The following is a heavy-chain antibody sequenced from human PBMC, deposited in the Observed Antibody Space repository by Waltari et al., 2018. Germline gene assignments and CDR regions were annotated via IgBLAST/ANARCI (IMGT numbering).Heavy chain of an antibody. CDR3: ARQLNPRAPYFDL. J-gene: IGHJ4*02. CDR1: SGSINTGGYY. CDR2: IYYTGST. Sequence: QVQLQESGPGLVKPSETLSLTCTVSSGSINTGGYYWSWIRQHPGKGLEWIGYIYYTGSTYYNPSLESRATIRVDTSKNQLSLRLNSVSAADTAVYYCARQLNPRAPYFDLWGQGALVTVAS. V-gene: IGHV4-31*03.